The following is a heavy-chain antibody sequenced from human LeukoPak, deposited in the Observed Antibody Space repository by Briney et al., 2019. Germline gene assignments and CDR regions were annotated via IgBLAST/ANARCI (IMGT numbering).Heavy chain of an antibody. CDR1: GFTFSDYY. Sequence: GRSLRLSCAASGFTFSDYYMSWIRQAPGKGLEWVSYITSSAGTIYYADPVKGRFTISRDNAKNSLFLQMNSLRAEDTAVYYCARDGSRYCSSTSCSSGYYYYGMDVWGQGTTVTVSS. CDR3: ARDGSRYCSSTSCSSGYYYYGMDV. CDR2: ITSSAGTI. V-gene: IGHV3-11*01. J-gene: IGHJ6*02. D-gene: IGHD2-2*01.